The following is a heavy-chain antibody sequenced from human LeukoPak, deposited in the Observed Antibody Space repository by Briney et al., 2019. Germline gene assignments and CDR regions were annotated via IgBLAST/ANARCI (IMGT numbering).Heavy chain of an antibody. D-gene: IGHD6-19*01. CDR1: GFTFSRYW. Sequence: PGGSLRLSCAASGFTFSRYWMHWVRQAPGKGLVWVSRISDEGSHTFYADSVKGRFSMSRDNARNTLYLQMNSLRAEDMALYYCAKDITRRGSGWWVAAFDIWGQGTMVTVSS. CDR2: ISDEGSHT. CDR3: AKDITRRGSGWWVAAFDI. V-gene: IGHV3-74*01. J-gene: IGHJ3*02.